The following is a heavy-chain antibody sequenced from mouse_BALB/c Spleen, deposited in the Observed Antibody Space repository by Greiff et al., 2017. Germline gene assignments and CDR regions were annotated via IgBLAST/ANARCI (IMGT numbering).Heavy chain of an antibody. CDR1: GFTFSSFG. CDR3: AREGGYYGSSYYAMDY. J-gene: IGHJ4*01. CDR2: ISSGSSTI. Sequence: EVQRVESGGGLVQPGGSRKLSCAASGFTFSSFGMHWVRQAPEKGLEWVAYISSGSSTIYYADTVKGRFTISRDNPKNTLFLQMTSLRSEDTAMYYCAREGGYYGSSYYAMDYWGQGTSVTVSS. D-gene: IGHD1-1*01. V-gene: IGHV5-17*02.